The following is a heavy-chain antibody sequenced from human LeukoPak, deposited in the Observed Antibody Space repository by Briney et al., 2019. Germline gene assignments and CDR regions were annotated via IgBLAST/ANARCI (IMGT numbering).Heavy chain of an antibody. CDR3: ARGSTYYYDSSGYYPDAFDI. D-gene: IGHD3-22*01. CDR2: ISSSSSYI. Sequence: GGSLRLSCAASGFTFSSYAMSWVRQAPGKGLEWVSSISSSSSYIYYADSVKGRFTISRDNAKNSLYLQMNSLRAEDTAVYYCARGSTYYYDSSGYYPDAFDIWGQGTMVTVSS. CDR1: GFTFSSYA. V-gene: IGHV3-21*01. J-gene: IGHJ3*02.